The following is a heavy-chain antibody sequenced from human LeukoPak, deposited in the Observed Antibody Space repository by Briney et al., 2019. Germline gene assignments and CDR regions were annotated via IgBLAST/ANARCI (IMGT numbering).Heavy chain of an antibody. CDR1: GFTFSSYS. D-gene: IGHD2-2*02. CDR2: ISSSSSYI. V-gene: IGHV3-21*01. CDR3: ARDGGPDIVVVPAAIRVGMDV. J-gene: IGHJ6*02. Sequence: GGSLRLSCAASGFTFSSYSMNWVRQAPGKGLEWFSSISSSSSYIYYADSVKGRFTISRDNAKNSLYLQMNSLRAEDTAVYYCARDGGPDIVVVPAAIRVGMDVWGQGTTVTVSS.